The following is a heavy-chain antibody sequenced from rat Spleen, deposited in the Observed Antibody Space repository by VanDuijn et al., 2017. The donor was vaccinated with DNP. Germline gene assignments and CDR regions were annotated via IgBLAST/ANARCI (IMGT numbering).Heavy chain of an antibody. Sequence: EVQLQESGPGLVKPSQSLSLTCSVTDYSITNNYWGWIRKFPGNKMEYIGHISYSGSTNYSPSLKSRISITRDTSKNHFFLHLNSVTSEDTATYYCARWTRYFDYWGQGVMVTVSS. J-gene: IGHJ2*01. CDR3: ARWTRYFDY. CDR2: ISYSGST. CDR1: DYSITNNY. D-gene: IGHD1-7*01. V-gene: IGHV3-1*01.